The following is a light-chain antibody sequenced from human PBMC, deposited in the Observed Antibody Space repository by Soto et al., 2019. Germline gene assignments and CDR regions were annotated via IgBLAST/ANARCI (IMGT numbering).Light chain of an antibody. J-gene: IGLJ2*01. CDR3: CSYAGSYTLV. Sequence: QSALTQPASVSGSPGQSITISCTGTSSDVGGYNYVSWYQQHPGKAPKLMISDVSKRPSGVPDRFSGSKSGNTASLTISGLQLDDEADYYCCSYAGSYTLVFGGGTKVTVL. V-gene: IGLV2-11*01. CDR1: SSDVGGYNY. CDR2: DVS.